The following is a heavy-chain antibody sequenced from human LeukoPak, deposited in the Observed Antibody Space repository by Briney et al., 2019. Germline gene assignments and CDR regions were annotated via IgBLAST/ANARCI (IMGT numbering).Heavy chain of an antibody. CDR2: INTNTGNP. CDR3: ARGTIDILTGYYNY. D-gene: IGHD3-9*01. J-gene: IGHJ4*02. V-gene: IGHV7-4-1*02. Sequence: AAVKVSCKASGYTFTSYAMNWVRQAPGQGLEWMGWINTNTGNPTYAQGFTGRFVFSLDTSVSTAYLQISSLKAEDTAVYYCARGTIDILTGYYNYWGQGTLVTVSS. CDR1: GYTFTSYA.